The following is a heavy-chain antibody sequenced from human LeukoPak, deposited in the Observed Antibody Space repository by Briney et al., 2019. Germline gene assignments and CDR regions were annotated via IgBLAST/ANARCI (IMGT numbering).Heavy chain of an antibody. V-gene: IGHV3-21*01. CDR3: ARGSDTAMVLFSCFDY. J-gene: IGHJ4*02. D-gene: IGHD5-18*01. CDR2: ISSSSSYI. CDR1: GFTFSTYT. Sequence: PGGSLRLSCAASGFTFSTYTMNWVRQAPGKGLEWVSSISSSSSYIYYADSVKGRLTISRDNARKSLYLQMNTLRAEDTAVYYCARGSDTAMVLFSCFDYWGQGTLVTVSS.